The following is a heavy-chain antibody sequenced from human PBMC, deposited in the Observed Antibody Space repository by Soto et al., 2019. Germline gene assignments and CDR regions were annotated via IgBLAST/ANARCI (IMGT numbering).Heavy chain of an antibody. Sequence: DVQLVESGGGLIQPGESLTLSCAAFGLTISGKKYVAWLRQAPGKGLEWVSALYDVDGSFYADSVKGRFTTSSDSSKTTVYLQMNDLRPDDTAVYYCATWHEREHAYDVWGQGTTVTVSS. J-gene: IGHJ3*01. CDR3: ATWHEREHAYDV. D-gene: IGHD1-1*01. CDR2: LYDVDGS. V-gene: IGHV3-53*01. CDR1: GLTISGKKY.